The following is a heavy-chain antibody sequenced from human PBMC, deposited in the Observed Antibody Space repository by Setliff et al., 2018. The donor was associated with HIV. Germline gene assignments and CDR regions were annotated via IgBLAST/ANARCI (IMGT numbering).Heavy chain of an antibody. CDR2: INHSGST. D-gene: IGHD2-21*01. Sequence: PSETLSLTCAVYGGSFSDYSWTWIRQPPGRGLEWIGEINHSGSTSYNPSLKSRVSRSVDTSKNQFSLKLSSVTAADTAIFSCARASPASVVPKWWFDPWGQGTRVTVSS. CDR3: ARASPASVVPKWWFDP. J-gene: IGHJ5*02. V-gene: IGHV4-34*01. CDR1: GGSFSDYS.